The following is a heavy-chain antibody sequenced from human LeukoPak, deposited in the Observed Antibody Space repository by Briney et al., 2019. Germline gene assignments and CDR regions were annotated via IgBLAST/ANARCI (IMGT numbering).Heavy chain of an antibody. J-gene: IGHJ4*02. CDR2: IYHSGST. D-gene: IGHD4-11*01. V-gene: IGHV4-38-2*01. Sequence: SETLSLTCAVSGYSISSGYYWAWIRQPPGKGLEWIGNIYHSGSTYYNPSLKSRVTISVDTSKNQSSLKLSSVTAADTAVYYCARRYSNSYFDYWGQGTLVTVSS. CDR3: ARRYSNSYFDY. CDR1: GYSISSGYY.